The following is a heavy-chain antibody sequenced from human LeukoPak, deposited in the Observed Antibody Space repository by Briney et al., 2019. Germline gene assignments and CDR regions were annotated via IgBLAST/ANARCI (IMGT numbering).Heavy chain of an antibody. Sequence: PGGSLRLSCAASGFTFSSYAMSWLRQAPGEGLEWVSAISGSGGSTYYAASVKGRFTISRDNSKNTLYLQMNSLRAEDTAVYYCVRDLHSSTWYRDWFDPWGQGTLVTVSS. CDR1: GFTFSSYA. V-gene: IGHV3-23*01. D-gene: IGHD6-13*01. CDR2: ISGSGGST. CDR3: VRDLHSSTWYRDWFDP. J-gene: IGHJ5*02.